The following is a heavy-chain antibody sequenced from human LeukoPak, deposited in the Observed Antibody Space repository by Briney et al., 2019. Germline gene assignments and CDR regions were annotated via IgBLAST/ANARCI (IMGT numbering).Heavy chain of an antibody. Sequence: SETLSLTCTVSGGSISSSSYYWGWIRQPPGKGLELIGSIYYSGSTYYNPSLKSRVTISVDTSKNQFSLKLSSVTAADTAVYYSFGIVGASKYYYYGMDVWGQGTTVTVSS. V-gene: IGHV4-39*01. CDR3: FGIVGASKYYYYGMDV. CDR2: IYYSGST. D-gene: IGHD1-26*01. CDR1: GGSISSSSYY. J-gene: IGHJ6*02.